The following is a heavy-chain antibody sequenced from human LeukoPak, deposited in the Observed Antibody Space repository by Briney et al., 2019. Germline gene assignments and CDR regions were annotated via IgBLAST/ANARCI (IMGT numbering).Heavy chain of an antibody. CDR3: ARSPHATNNWFDP. D-gene: IGHD2-15*01. CDR1: GYSFTSYW. CDR2: IYPCDSDT. Sequence: GESLQISCKGSGYSFTSYWIGWVRQMPGQGLEWVGIIYPCDSDTSYSPPFQGQVTISADKSISTAYLQWSSLTASDTAMYYCARSPHATNNWFDPWGQGTLVTVSS. J-gene: IGHJ5*02. V-gene: IGHV5-51*01.